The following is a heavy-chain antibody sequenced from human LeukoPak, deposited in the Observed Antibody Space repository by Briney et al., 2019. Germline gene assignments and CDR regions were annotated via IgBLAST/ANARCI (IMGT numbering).Heavy chain of an antibody. CDR1: GYTLTSYG. CDR3: AGDRTGIKYFVSGSYYYV. D-gene: IGHD3-10*01. CDR2: ISAYNGNT. J-gene: IGHJ4*02. V-gene: IGHV1-18*01. Sequence: ASVKVSCKASGYTLTSYGIRWVSQAPGQGLEWMGWISAYNGNTNYAQKLQGRVTMTTDTSTNTAYMELRSLRSHHTALYYCAGDRTGIKYFVSGSYYYVWGQGTLVTVSS.